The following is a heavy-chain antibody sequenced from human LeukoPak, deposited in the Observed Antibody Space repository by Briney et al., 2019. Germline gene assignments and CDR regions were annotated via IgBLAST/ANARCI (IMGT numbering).Heavy chain of an antibody. V-gene: IGHV1-18*01. Sequence: ASVKVSCTASGYTFISYGISWMRQAPGQGLEWMGWISAYNGNTNNAQKFQGRVTVTTDTSTSTAYMELRSPRSDDTAVYYCARDDRSGYYDDWGQGTLVTVSS. CDR2: ISAYNGNT. J-gene: IGHJ4*02. CDR1: GYTFISYG. D-gene: IGHD3-22*01. CDR3: ARDDRSGYYDD.